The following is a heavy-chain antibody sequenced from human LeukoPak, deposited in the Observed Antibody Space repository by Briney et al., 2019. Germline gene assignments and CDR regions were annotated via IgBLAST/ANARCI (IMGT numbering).Heavy chain of an antibody. V-gene: IGHV4-34*01. Sequence: PSETLSLTCAVYGGSFSGYYWSWIRQPPGKGLEWIGEINHSGSTNYNPSLKSRVTISVDTSKSQFSLKLSSVTAADTAVYYCARGRAVTGFDYWGQETLVTVSS. J-gene: IGHJ4*02. CDR3: ARGRAVTGFDY. CDR2: INHSGST. D-gene: IGHD2-21*02. CDR1: GGSFSGYY.